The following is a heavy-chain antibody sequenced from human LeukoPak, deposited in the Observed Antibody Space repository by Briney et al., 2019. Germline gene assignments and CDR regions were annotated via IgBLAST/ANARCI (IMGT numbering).Heavy chain of an antibody. CDR3: ARAEQYRHDAFDI. Sequence: ASVKVSCKASGYTFTSYGISWVRQATGQGLEWMGWMNPNSGNTGYAQKFQGRVTITRNTSISTAYMELSSLRSEDTAVYYCARAEQYRHDAFDIWGQGTMVTVSS. CDR1: GYTFTSYG. V-gene: IGHV1-8*03. D-gene: IGHD3-16*02. J-gene: IGHJ3*02. CDR2: MNPNSGNT.